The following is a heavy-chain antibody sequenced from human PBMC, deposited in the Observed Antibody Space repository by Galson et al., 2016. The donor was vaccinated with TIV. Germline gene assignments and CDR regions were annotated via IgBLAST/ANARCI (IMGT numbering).Heavy chain of an antibody. Sequence: SLRLSCAASGFTFSIYAMSWVRQAPGKGLEWVSVISGSGGLTYYADSVKGRFTISRDNSQNTLFLQMNSLRAEDTAVYYRARSAAFGTRIWYVFDYWGQGSMVTVSS. CDR3: ARSAAFGTRIWYVFDY. CDR1: GFTFSIYA. J-gene: IGHJ4*02. V-gene: IGHV3-23*01. D-gene: IGHD3-3*02. CDR2: ISGSGGLT.